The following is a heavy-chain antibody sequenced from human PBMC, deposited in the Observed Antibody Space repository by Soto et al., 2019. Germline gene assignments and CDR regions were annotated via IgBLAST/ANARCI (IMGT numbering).Heavy chain of an antibody. CDR3: ARLDLCYDY. D-gene: IGHD2-15*01. J-gene: IGHJ4*02. V-gene: IGHV4-31*03. CDR2: IHYSGVT. Sequence: QVQLQESGPGLVKPSQTLSLTCNVSVGAITNDGYYWSWIRQHPGKALEWIGNIHYSGVTSYNPTLKSRAAISVDISKHQFSLKLNSVTAADTAVYYCARLDLCYDYWGQGVLVTVSS. CDR1: VGAITNDGYY.